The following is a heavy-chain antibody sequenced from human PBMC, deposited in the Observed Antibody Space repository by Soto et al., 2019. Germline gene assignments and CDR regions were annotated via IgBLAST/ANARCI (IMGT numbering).Heavy chain of an antibody. V-gene: IGHV1-69*13. CDR1: GGTFSSYA. CDR3: ASGDSSGWKIDY. CDR2: IIPIFGTA. D-gene: IGHD6-19*01. J-gene: IGHJ4*02. Sequence: SVKVSCKASGGTFSSYAISWVRQAPGQGFEWMGGIIPIFGTANYAQKCQGRVTITADESTSTAYMELSSLRSEDTAVYYCASGDSSGWKIDYWGQGTLVTVSS.